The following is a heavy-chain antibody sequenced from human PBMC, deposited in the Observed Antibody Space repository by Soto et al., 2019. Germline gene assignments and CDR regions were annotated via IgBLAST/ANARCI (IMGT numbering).Heavy chain of an antibody. CDR1: GGSISSGGYS. CDR3: ARWPQLKPRFDY. CDR2: MYHSGST. D-gene: IGHD1-1*01. Sequence: SETLSLTCAVSGGSISSGGYSWSWIRQPPGKGLEWIGYMYHSGSTYYNPSLKSRVTISVDTSKNQFSLELSSVTAADTAVYYCARWPQLKPRFDYWGQGTLVTVSS. J-gene: IGHJ4*02. V-gene: IGHV4-30-2*05.